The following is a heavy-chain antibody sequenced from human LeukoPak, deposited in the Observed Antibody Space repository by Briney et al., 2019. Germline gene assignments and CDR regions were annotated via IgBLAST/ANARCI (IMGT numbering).Heavy chain of an antibody. Sequence: GASVKVSCKAPGYTFTSYGISWVRQAPGQGLEWMGWISAYNGNTNYAQKLQGRVTMTTDTSTSTAYMELRSLRSDDTAVYYCARDTSVVVAAAKDYWGQGTLVTVSS. CDR1: GYTFTSYG. CDR2: ISAYNGNT. V-gene: IGHV1-18*01. D-gene: IGHD2-15*01. CDR3: ARDTSVVVAAAKDY. J-gene: IGHJ4*02.